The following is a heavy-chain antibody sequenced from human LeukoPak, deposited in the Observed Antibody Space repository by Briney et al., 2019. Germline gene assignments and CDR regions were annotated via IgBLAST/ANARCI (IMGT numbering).Heavy chain of an antibody. J-gene: IGHJ6*02. Sequence: GGSLRLSCAASGFTFSSYWMSWVRQAPGKGLEWVANIKEDGGEIHFVDSMKGRFTISRDNAKNSLYLQMNSLRPGDTALYYCAKDYRTYYYYGMDVWGQGTTVTVSS. CDR3: AKDYRTYYYYGMDV. D-gene: IGHD3-16*02. CDR1: GFTFSSYW. CDR2: IKEDGGEI. V-gene: IGHV3-7*03.